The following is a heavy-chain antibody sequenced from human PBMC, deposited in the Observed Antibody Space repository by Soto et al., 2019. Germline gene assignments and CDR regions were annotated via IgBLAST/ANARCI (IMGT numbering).Heavy chain of an antibody. CDR3: ARLNADWSGSNYYGMDV. Sequence: SETLSLTCTVSGGSISSYYWSWIRQPPGKGLEWIGYIYYSGSTNYNPSLKSRVTISVDTSKNQFSLKLSSVTAADTAVYYCARLNADWSGSNYYGMDVWGQGTTVTVSS. D-gene: IGHD3-3*01. CDR2: IYYSGST. J-gene: IGHJ6*02. CDR1: GGSISSYY. V-gene: IGHV4-59*08.